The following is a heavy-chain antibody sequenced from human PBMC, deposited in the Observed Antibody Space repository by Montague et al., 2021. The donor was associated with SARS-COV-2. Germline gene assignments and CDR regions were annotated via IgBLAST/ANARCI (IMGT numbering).Heavy chain of an antibody. D-gene: IGHD5-12*01. Sequence: SETLSLICTGSGDSINNYYWSWIRQSPGKGLEYIGYIYYSGGANYYPSRGTNYNPSFESRVTISLDTSKNQFSLNLSSVTTADTAVYYCARGSGYSGNALAYWGQGTLVTVSS. CDR1: GDSINNYY. CDR3: ARGSGYSGNALAY. J-gene: IGHJ4*02. V-gene: IGHV4-59*01. CDR2: IYYSGGANYYPSRGT.